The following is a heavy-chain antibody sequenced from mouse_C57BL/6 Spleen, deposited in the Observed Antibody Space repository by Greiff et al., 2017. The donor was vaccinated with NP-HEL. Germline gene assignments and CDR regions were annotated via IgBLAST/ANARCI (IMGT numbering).Heavy chain of an antibody. J-gene: IGHJ1*03. D-gene: IGHD1-1*01. Sequence: EVMLVESGGGLVQPKGSLKLSCAASGFTFNTYAMHWVRQAPGKGLEWVARIRSKSSNYATYYADSVKDRFTISRDDSQSMLYLQMNNLKTEDTAMYYCVREGDYGSRRYFDVWGTGTTVTVSS. CDR3: VREGDYGSRRYFDV. CDR2: IRSKSSNYAT. CDR1: GFTFNTYA. V-gene: IGHV10-3*01.